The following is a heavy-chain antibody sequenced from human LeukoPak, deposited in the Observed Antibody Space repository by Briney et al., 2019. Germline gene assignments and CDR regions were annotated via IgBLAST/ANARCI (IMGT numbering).Heavy chain of an antibody. J-gene: IGHJ4*02. V-gene: IGHV4-4*07. Sequence: MPSETLSLTCTVSGGSINSYYWSWIRQPAGKGLGWIGRIYTSGSTNYNPSLKSRITMSVDTSKNQFSLKLSSVTAADTAVYYCARVSSGSYYNEEVIDYWGQGTLVTVSS. CDR2: IYTSGST. D-gene: IGHD3-10*01. CDR3: ARVSSGSYYNEEVIDY. CDR1: GGSINSYY.